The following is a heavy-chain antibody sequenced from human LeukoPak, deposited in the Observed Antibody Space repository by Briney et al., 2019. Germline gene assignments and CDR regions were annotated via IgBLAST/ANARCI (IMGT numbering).Heavy chain of an antibody. Sequence: GGSLRLSCAASGFTFSSSTMSWVRQAPGKGLERVAGISGSSSTTIYADSVRGRFTISRDNSKNTLHLQMNSLRAEDTAIYYCVKKRTLAAPGPPFFDSWGQGTLVTVSS. CDR3: VKKRTLAAPGPPFFDS. V-gene: IGHV3-23*01. D-gene: IGHD6-25*01. CDR2: ISGSSSTT. J-gene: IGHJ4*02. CDR1: GFTFSSST.